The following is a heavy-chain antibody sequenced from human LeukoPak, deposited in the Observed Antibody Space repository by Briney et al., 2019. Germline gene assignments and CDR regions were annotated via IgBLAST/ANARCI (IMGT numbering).Heavy chain of an antibody. D-gene: IGHD3-22*01. V-gene: IGHV1-8*03. CDR3: ARAISPYYDSSGYYLGDDY. Sequence: GASVKVSCKASGYTFTSYDINWVRQATGQGLEWMGWMNPNSGNTGYAQKFQGRVTITRNTSISTAYMELSSLRSEDTAVYYCARAISPYYDSSGYYLGDDYWGQGTLVTVSS. CDR1: GYTFTSYD. CDR2: MNPNSGNT. J-gene: IGHJ4*02.